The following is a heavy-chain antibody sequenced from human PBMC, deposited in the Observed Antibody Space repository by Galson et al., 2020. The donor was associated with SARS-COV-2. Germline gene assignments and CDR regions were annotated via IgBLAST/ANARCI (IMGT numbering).Heavy chain of an antibody. CDR2: IDPSDSYT. Sequence: GESLKISCKGSGYSFTSYWISWVRQMPGKGLEWMGRIDPSDSYTNYSPSFQGHVTISADKSISTAYLQWSSLKASDTAMYYCARHRRGFTVVTQGVDYWGQGTLVTVSS. CDR3: ARHRRGFTVVTQGVDY. D-gene: IGHD2-21*02. CDR1: GYSFTSYW. V-gene: IGHV5-10-1*01. J-gene: IGHJ4*02.